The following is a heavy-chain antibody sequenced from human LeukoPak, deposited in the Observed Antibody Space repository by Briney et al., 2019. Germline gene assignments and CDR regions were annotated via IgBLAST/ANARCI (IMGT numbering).Heavy chain of an antibody. CDR3: ARLDIVVVPAAIEY. CDR1: GYSISSGYY. J-gene: IGHJ4*02. V-gene: IGHV4-38-2*01. CDR2: IYHSGST. Sequence: SETLSLTCAVSGYSISSGYYWGWIRQPPGKGLEWIGSIYHSGSTYYNPSLKSRVTISVDTSKNQFSLKLSSVTAADTAVYYCARLDIVVVPAAIEYWGQGALVTVSS. D-gene: IGHD2-2*02.